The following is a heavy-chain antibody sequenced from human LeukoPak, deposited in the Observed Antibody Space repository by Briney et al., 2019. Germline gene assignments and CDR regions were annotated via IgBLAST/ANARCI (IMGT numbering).Heavy chain of an antibody. D-gene: IGHD3-10*01. CDR2: SYHSGST. Sequence: SETLSLTCAVSGYSISSGYYWGWIRQPPGKGLEWIGSSYHSGSTYYNPSLKSRVTISVDTSKNQFSLKLTSVTAADTAVYYCASRVYYYGSGSYYSWFDPWGQGTLVTVSS. CDR1: GYSISSGYY. CDR3: ASRVYYYGSGSYYSWFDP. J-gene: IGHJ5*02. V-gene: IGHV4-38-2*01.